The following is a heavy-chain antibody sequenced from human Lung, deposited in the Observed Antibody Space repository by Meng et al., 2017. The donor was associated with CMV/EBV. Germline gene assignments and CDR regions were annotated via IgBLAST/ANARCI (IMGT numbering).Heavy chain of an antibody. CDR2: IYWDDDK. V-gene: IGHV2-5*02. CDR1: GFSLTPTGVS. Sequence: QITLKESGPTLVKTTQPLTLTLTFTGFSLTPTGVSVGWVRQPPGKALEWLALIYWDDDKRYSPSLRDRLAITKDTSKNQVVLKMTNMDPVDTATFYCVHNSDFWSGYHAFDYWGQGTLVTVSS. J-gene: IGHJ4*02. CDR3: VHNSDFWSGYHAFDY. D-gene: IGHD3-3*01.